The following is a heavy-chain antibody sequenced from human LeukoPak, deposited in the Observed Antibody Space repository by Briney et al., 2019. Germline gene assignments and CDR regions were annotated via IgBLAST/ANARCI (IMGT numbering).Heavy chain of an antibody. J-gene: IGHJ4*02. CDR3: ARVSTVIRAARHSNRFDY. CDR2: IYHSGST. CDR1: GGSISSGGYS. V-gene: IGHV4-30-2*01. Sequence: SETLSLTCAVSGGSISSGGYSWSWIRQPPGKGLEWIGYIYHSGSTNYNPSLKSRVTISVDTSKNQFSLKLSSVTAADTAVYYCARVSTVIRAARHSNRFDYWGQGTLVTVSS. D-gene: IGHD6-6*01.